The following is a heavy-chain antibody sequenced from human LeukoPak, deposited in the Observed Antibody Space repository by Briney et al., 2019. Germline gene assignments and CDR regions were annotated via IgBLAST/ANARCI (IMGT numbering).Heavy chain of an antibody. CDR1: GGSISSGGYY. Sequence: PSETLSLTCTVSGGSISSGGYYWSWIRQHPGKGLEWLGYIYYSGSTNYSPSLKGRVTISVDTSKNQFSLKLSSVTAADTAVYYCARGLAAAGTSYFDYWGQGTLVTVSS. J-gene: IGHJ4*02. D-gene: IGHD6-13*01. CDR3: ARGLAAAGTSYFDY. CDR2: IYYSGST. V-gene: IGHV4-61*08.